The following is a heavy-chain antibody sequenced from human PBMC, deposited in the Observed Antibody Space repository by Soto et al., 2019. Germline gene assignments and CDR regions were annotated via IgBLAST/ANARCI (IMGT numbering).Heavy chain of an antibody. CDR2: IYWDDDK. J-gene: IGHJ5*02. Sequence: QITLKESGPTLVKPTQTLTLTCTFSGFSLSTSGVGVGWIRQPPGKALEWLALIYWDDDKRYSPSLKSRLTXTXXTSKNQVVLTMTNMDPVDTATYYCAHTRILYPVDPWGQGTLVTVSS. CDR1: GFSLSTSGVG. V-gene: IGHV2-5*02. D-gene: IGHD2-15*01. CDR3: AHTRILYPVDP.